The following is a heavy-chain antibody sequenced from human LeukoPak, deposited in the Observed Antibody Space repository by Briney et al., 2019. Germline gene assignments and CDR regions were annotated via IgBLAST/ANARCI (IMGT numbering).Heavy chain of an antibody. CDR1: GYTFINYG. CDR3: ASEVNHMLWVGFDP. J-gene: IGHJ5*02. Sequence: ASVKVSCKASGYTFINYGISWVRQAPGQGLEWMGWISPYNGNTNYAQNLQGRVTMTTDTSTNTAYMELRSLRSDDTAVYYCASEVNHMLWVGFDPWGQGALVTVSS. D-gene: IGHD1-14*01. V-gene: IGHV1-18*01. CDR2: ISPYNGNT.